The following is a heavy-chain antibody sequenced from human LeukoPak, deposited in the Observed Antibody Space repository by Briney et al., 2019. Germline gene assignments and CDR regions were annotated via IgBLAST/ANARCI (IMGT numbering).Heavy chain of an antibody. V-gene: IGHV1-46*01. Sequence: ASVKVSCEASGYTFISYNIHWVRQAPGQGLEWMGIINPSDISTSYAQQFQGRVTMARDTSTSAVYMELSSLRSEDTAVYYCAREGRFYYYDSSGYPASNAFDIWGQGTMVTVSP. J-gene: IGHJ3*02. CDR1: GYTFISYN. D-gene: IGHD3-22*01. CDR3: AREGRFYYYDSSGYPASNAFDI. CDR2: INPSDIST.